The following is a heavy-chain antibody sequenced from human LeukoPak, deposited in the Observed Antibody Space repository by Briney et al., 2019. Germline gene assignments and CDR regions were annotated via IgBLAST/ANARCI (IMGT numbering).Heavy chain of an antibody. CDR3: ARAPVRVAAVGKYFDF. V-gene: IGHV4-34*01. CDR1: GGSFSNYY. D-gene: IGHD6-13*01. J-gene: IGHJ4*02. Sequence: SSETLSLTRAVYGGSFSNYYWSWIRQPPGKGLEWIGEINHSGSTNYNPSLKSRLTISVDTSQKQFSLKLSSVTAADTAVYYCARAPVRVAAVGKYFDFWGQGTLVIVSS. CDR2: INHSGST.